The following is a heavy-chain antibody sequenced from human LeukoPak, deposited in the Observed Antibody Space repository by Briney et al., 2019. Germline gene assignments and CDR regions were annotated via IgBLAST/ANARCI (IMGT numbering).Heavy chain of an antibody. CDR2: INPNSGGT. J-gene: IGHJ6*03. V-gene: IGHV1-2*06. D-gene: IGHD2-15*01. Sequence: ASVKVSCKASGYTFTGYYMHWVRQAPGQGLELMGRINPNSGGTNYAQKFQGRVTMTRDTSISTAYMELSRLRSDGTAVYYCARGGFKDYYYMDVWGKGTTVTVSS. CDR1: GYTFTGYY. CDR3: ARGGFKDYYYMDV.